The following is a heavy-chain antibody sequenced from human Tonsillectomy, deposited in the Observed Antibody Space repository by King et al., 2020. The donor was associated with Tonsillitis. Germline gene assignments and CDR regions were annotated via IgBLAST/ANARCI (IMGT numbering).Heavy chain of an antibody. D-gene: IGHD4-23*01. J-gene: IGHJ4*02. Sequence: VQLVESGGGVVQPGRSLRLSCAGSGFTFSSYVMHWVRQAPGKGLAWVAVISYDVSNKYYADSVKGRFTISRDNSKNTLYLQMNSLRAEDTAVYYCAKEDNGGNFFDYWGQGTLVTVSS. CDR1: GFTFSSYV. V-gene: IGHV3-30*18. CDR3: AKEDNGGNFFDY. CDR2: ISYDVSNK.